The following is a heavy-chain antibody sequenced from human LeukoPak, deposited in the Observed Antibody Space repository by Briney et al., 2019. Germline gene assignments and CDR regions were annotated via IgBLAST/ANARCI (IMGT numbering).Heavy chain of an antibody. CDR1: GGSISSSSYD. Sequence: SSETLSLTCTVSGGSISSSSYDWGWIRQPPGKGLEWIGSIYYSGSTYYNPSLKSRVTISVDTSKNQFSLKLSSVTAADTTVYYCARSDVGATGGWFDPWGQGTLVTVSS. J-gene: IGHJ5*02. CDR3: ARSDVGATGGWFDP. CDR2: IYYSGST. V-gene: IGHV4-39*01. D-gene: IGHD1-26*01.